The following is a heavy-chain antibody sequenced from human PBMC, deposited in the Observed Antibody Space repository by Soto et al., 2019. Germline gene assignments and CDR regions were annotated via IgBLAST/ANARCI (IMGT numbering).Heavy chain of an antibody. J-gene: IGHJ6*02. CDR1: GGSISSYY. CDR2: IYYSGST. CDR3: ARAYRSPYYYYGMDV. V-gene: IGHV4-59*01. D-gene: IGHD2-21*01. Sequence: QVQLQESGPGLVKPSETLSLTCTVSGGSISSYYWSWIRQPPGKGLEWIGYIYYSGSTNYNPSLKSRVTISVDTSKNQFSLKLSSVTAADTAVYYCARAYRSPYYYYGMDVWGQGTTVTVSS.